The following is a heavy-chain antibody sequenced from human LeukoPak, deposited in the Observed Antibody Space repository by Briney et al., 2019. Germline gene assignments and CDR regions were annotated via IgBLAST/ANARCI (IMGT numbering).Heavy chain of an antibody. Sequence: SETLSLTCTVSGGSISSYHWSWIRQPPGKGLEWIGYIDYSGSTNYNPSLMSLVTISVDTSKNPCSLRLSSVTTADTAVYYCARGGNYMDVWGKGTTVTVSS. J-gene: IGHJ6*03. D-gene: IGHD3-10*01. V-gene: IGHV4-59*01. CDR1: GGSISSYH. CDR3: ARGGNYMDV. CDR2: IDYSGST.